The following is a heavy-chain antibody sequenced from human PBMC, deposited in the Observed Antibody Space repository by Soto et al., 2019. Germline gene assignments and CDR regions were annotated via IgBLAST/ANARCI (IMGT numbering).Heavy chain of an antibody. D-gene: IGHD4-17*01. J-gene: IGHJ6*03. V-gene: IGHV3-23*01. Sequence: GCLRLSCAASGFTFSSYAMSWVRQTPGKGLEWVSAISGSGGSTYYADSVKGRFTISRDNSKNTLYLQMNSLRAEDTAVYYCAKAATVTTFHYYYYMDVWGKGTTVTVSS. CDR3: AKAATVTTFHYYYYMDV. CDR1: GFTFSSYA. CDR2: ISGSGGST.